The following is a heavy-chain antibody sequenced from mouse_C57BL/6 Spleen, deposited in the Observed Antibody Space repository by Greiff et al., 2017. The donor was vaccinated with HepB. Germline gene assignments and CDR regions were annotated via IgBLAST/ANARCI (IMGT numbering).Heavy chain of an antibody. CDR3: ARQGDYDEVYYFDY. J-gene: IGHJ2*01. Sequence: EVHLVESGGGLVQPGGSLKLSCAASGFTFSDYYMYWVRQTPEKRLEWVAYISNGGGSTYYPDTVKGRFTISRDNAKNTLYLQMSRLKSEDTAMYYCARQGDYDEVYYFDYWGQGTTLTVSS. CDR1: GFTFSDYY. V-gene: IGHV5-12*01. CDR2: ISNGGGST. D-gene: IGHD2-4*01.